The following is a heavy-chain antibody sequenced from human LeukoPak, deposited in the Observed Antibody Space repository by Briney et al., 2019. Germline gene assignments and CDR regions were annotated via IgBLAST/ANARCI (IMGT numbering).Heavy chain of an antibody. CDR1: GGTFSSYA. CDR2: IIPIFGTA. V-gene: IGHV1-69*13. Sequence: SVKVSCKASGGTFSSYAISWVRQAPGQGLEWMGGIIPIFGTANYAQKFQGRVTITADESTGTAYMELSSLRSEDTAVYYCARDGTGNRYSGSYQDAFDIWGQGTMVTVSS. CDR3: ARDGTGNRYSGSYQDAFDI. D-gene: IGHD1-26*01. J-gene: IGHJ3*02.